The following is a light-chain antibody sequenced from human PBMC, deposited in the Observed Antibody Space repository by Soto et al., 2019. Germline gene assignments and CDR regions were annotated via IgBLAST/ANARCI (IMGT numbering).Light chain of an antibody. V-gene: IGLV2-8*01. Sequence: QSALTQPPSASGSPGQSVTISCTGTSRDVGGYNWVSWYQHHPGKVPKLIIYVATQRPSGVSDRFSGSKSGNTASLTISGLQAEDEADYYCCSFADTNTLIFGGGTKVTVL. CDR1: SRDVGGYNW. J-gene: IGLJ2*01. CDR2: VAT. CDR3: CSFADTNTLI.